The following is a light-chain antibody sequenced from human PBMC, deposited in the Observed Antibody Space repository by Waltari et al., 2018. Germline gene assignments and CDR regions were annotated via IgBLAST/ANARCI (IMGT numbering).Light chain of an antibody. CDR2: DVS. CDR1: SSDVGSYNH. Sequence: QSALTQPASVSGSPGQSLTISCTGTSSDVGSYNHVSWYQQHPGKAPRLLIYDVSYRPSGISDRFSGSKSGNVASLTISGLQAEDEADYYCSSFTGTSTLFGTGTEVTVL. V-gene: IGLV2-14*03. J-gene: IGLJ1*01. CDR3: SSFTGTSTL.